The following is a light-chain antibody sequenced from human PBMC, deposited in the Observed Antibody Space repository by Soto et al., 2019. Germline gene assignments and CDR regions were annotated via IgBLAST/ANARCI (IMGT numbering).Light chain of an antibody. CDR2: GNS. J-gene: IGLJ1*01. V-gene: IGLV1-40*01. CDR3: QTYDSSLSGYV. CDR1: SSNIGAGYA. Sequence: QAVLTQPPSVSGAPGQRVTISCTGSSSNIGAGYAVHWYQQLPGTAPKLLIYGNSNRPSGVPDRFSGSKSGTSASLAITGLQAEDEADYYCQTYDSSLSGYVFGTGTKLTVL.